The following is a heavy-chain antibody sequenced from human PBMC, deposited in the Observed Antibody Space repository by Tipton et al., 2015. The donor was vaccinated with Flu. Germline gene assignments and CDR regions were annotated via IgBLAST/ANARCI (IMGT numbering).Heavy chain of an antibody. J-gene: IGHJ4*02. CDR1: GFTFSSYW. D-gene: IGHD2-15*01. V-gene: IGHV3-7*01. CDR3: AREGCSGGSCYLDY. CDR2: IKQDGSEK. Sequence: SLRLSCAASGFTFSSYWMSWVRQAPGKGLEWVANIKQDGSEKYYVDSVKGRFTISRDNAKNSLYLQMNSLRAEDTAVYYCAREGCSGGSCYLDYWGQGTLVTVSS.